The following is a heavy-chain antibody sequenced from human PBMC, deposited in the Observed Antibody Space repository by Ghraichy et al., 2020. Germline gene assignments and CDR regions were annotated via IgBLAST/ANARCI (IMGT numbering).Heavy chain of an antibody. Sequence: GGSLRLSCAASGFTVSSNYMSWVRQAPGKGLEWVSVIYSGGSTYYADSVKGRFTISRDNSKNTLYLQMNSLRAADTAVYYCASSSTSWQIRGAEYFQHWGQGTRVTVSS. V-gene: IGHV3-53*01. J-gene: IGHJ1*01. CDR1: GFTVSSNY. D-gene: IGHD2-2*01. CDR3: ASSSTSWQIRGAEYFQH. CDR2: IYSGGST.